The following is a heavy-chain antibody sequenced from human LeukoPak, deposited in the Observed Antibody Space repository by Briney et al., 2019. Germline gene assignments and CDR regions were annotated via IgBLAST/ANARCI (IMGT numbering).Heavy chain of an antibody. Sequence: GGSLRLSCAASGFTFSDYYMSWIRQAPGKGLEWVSYISSSGSTIYYADSVKGRFTISRDNAKNSLYLQMNSLRAEDTAVYYCARDLSYSRDDAFDLWGQGTMVTVSS. D-gene: IGHD3-22*01. CDR3: ARDLSYSRDDAFDL. CDR1: GFTFSDYY. V-gene: IGHV3-11*01. CDR2: ISSSGSTI. J-gene: IGHJ3*01.